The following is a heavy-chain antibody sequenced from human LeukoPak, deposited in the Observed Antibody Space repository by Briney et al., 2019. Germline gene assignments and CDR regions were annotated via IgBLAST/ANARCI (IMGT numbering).Heavy chain of an antibody. Sequence: GGSLRLSCAASGFTFRSYSMHWVRQAPGKGLDWVSSISLSSSYIYYADSVKGRFTISRDNAKNSLYLQMNSLRAEDTAVYYCTRDNPYSKGPAADDAFDLWGQGTMVTVSS. CDR3: TRDNPYSKGPAADDAFDL. V-gene: IGHV3-21*01. J-gene: IGHJ3*01. CDR2: ISLSSSYI. CDR1: GFTFRSYS. D-gene: IGHD4-11*01.